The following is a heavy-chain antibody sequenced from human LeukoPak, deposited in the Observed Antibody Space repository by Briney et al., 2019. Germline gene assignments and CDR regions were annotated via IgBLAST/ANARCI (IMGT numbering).Heavy chain of an antibody. CDR1: GFSIRNYW. CDR2: IKNDGTTT. Sequence: GGSLRLSCTASGFSIRNYWMHWFRQAPGKGLVWVSRIKNDGTTTTYADSVEGRFTISRDNAKNTVYLQMSSLRGEDTGVYYCATDAAGLEYWGQGTLVTVSS. D-gene: IGHD1-14*01. V-gene: IGHV3-74*01. J-gene: IGHJ4*02. CDR3: ATDAAGLEY.